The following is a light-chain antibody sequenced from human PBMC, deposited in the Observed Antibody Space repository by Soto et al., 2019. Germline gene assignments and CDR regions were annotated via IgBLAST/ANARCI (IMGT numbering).Light chain of an antibody. CDR2: GNT. J-gene: IGLJ2*01. CDR1: SSNIGAGYD. Sequence: QSVLTQPPSVSGAPGQRVTISCTGSSSNIGAGYDVHWYQQLPGRAPKLLIYGNTNRPSGVPDRFSGSKSGTSASLAITGXXAEDEADYYCLSFDSSLSVVXGVGTKLTVL. CDR3: LSFDSSLSVV. V-gene: IGLV1-40*01.